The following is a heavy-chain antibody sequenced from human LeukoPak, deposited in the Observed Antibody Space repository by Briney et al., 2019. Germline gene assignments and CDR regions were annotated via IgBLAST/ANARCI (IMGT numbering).Heavy chain of an antibody. CDR1: GFTFSSYA. Sequence: TGGSLRLSCAASGFTFSSYAMHWVRQAPGKGLEWVAVISYDGSNKYYADSVKGRFTISRDNSKNTLYLQMNSLRAEDTAVYYCARGRGSGWLVDWGQGTLVTVSS. V-gene: IGHV3-30*04. J-gene: IGHJ4*02. D-gene: IGHD6-19*01. CDR2: ISYDGSNK. CDR3: ARGRGSGWLVD.